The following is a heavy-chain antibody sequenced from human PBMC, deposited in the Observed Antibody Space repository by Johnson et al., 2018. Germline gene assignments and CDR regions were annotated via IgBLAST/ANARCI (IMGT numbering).Heavy chain of an antibody. J-gene: IGHJ1*01. CDR1: GFTFSNAW. CDR3: AKRWLGYIQH. Sequence: QVQLVQSGGGVVEPGGSLRLSCAASGFTFSNAWMNWVRQAPGKGLEWVAVISYDGSNKYYADSVTGRFTISRYNSKNTLYLHRNSLRAEDTAGYYRAKRWLGYIQHWGQGTLVTVSS. D-gene: IGHD2-15*01. V-gene: IGHV3-30*18. CDR2: ISYDGSNK.